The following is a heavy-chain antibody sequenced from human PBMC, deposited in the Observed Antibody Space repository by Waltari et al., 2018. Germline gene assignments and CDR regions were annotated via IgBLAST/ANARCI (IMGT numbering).Heavy chain of an antibody. V-gene: IGHV4-61*02. D-gene: IGHD3-22*01. J-gene: IGHJ3*02. CDR2: IYTSGST. Sequence: QVQLQESGPGLVKPSQTLSLTCTVSGGSISSCSYYWSWIRQPAGKGLEWIGRIYTSGSTNYNPSLKSRVTISVDTSKNQFSLKLSSVTAADTAVYYCARDRYYYDSSGYPHGAFDIWGQGTMVTVSS. CDR3: ARDRYYYDSSGYPHGAFDI. CDR1: GGSISSCSYY.